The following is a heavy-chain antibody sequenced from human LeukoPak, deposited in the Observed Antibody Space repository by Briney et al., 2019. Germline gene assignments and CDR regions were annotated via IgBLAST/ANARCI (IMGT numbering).Heavy chain of an antibody. J-gene: IGHJ5*01. CDR1: GFTFRTYG. CDR2: IWSDGSKK. Sequence: GTSLRLSCVASGFTFRTYGMHWVRQAPGKGLEWVAVIWSDGSKKYYAESVKGRFTISRDDSKNTLYLQMNSLSAEDTAVYYCARSNSPGDWFDSWGQGTLVAVSS. V-gene: IGHV3-33*01. CDR3: ARSNSPGDWFDS. D-gene: IGHD4-11*01.